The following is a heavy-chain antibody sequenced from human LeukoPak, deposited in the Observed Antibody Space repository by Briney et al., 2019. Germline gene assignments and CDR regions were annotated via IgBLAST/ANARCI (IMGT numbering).Heavy chain of an antibody. CDR3: ARDRSSNRYCSSTSCYQDDAFDI. CDR1: GYTFTSYG. CDR2: ISAYNGNT. Sequence: GASVKVSCKASGYTFTSYGISWVRQAPGQGLEWMGWISAYNGNTNYAQKLQGRVTMTTDTSTSTAYMELRSLRPDDTAVYYCARDRSSNRYCSSTSCYQDDAFDIWGQGTMVTVSS. D-gene: IGHD2-2*01. V-gene: IGHV1-18*01. J-gene: IGHJ3*02.